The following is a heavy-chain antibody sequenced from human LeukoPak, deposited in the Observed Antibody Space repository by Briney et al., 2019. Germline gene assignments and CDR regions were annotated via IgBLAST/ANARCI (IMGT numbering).Heavy chain of an antibody. CDR1: GGSITSGDYR. J-gene: IGHJ4*02. V-gene: IGHV4-39*01. Sequence: ETLSLTCTVSGGSITSGDYRWGWNRQSPGKGLEWIGSFYNRGSPYYNPSLKSRVTISLDTSKNQFSLKLTSVTAADTAIYYCSRQFDYWGPGTLVTVSS. CDR3: SRQFDY. CDR2: FYNRGSP.